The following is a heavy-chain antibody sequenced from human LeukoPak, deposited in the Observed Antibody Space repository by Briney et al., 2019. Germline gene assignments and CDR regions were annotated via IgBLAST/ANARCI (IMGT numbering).Heavy chain of an antibody. CDR1: GFTFSGSA. Sequence: GGSLRLSCAASGFTFSGSAMHWVRHASGKGLEWVGRIRSKANSYATAYAASGKDRFTISRDDSKNTAYLQMSSLKSEDTAVYYCTRHAARGWFDPWGQGTLVTVSS. V-gene: IGHV3-73*01. D-gene: IGHD3-10*01. CDR2: IRSKANSYAT. CDR3: TRHAARGWFDP. J-gene: IGHJ5*02.